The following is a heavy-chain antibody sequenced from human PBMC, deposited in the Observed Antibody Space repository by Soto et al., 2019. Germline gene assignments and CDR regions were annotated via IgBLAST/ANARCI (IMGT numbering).Heavy chain of an antibody. J-gene: IGHJ3*02. CDR1: GFTFSNHA. Sequence: SGGSLRLSCAASGFTFSNHAMSWVRQAPGKGLEWVSAVSGGAGSSFYADSVKGRFTISRDNSKNTLYLQMNSLRAEDTAVYYCARAREYSSGWYDAFDIWGQGTMVTVS. CDR2: VSGGAGSS. CDR3: ARAREYSSGWYDAFDI. V-gene: IGHV3-23*01. D-gene: IGHD6-19*01.